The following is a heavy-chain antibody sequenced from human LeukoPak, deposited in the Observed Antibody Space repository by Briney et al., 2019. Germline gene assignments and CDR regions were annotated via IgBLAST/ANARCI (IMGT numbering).Heavy chain of an antibody. D-gene: IGHD6-25*01. Sequence: GRSLRLSCAASGFTFSSYGMHWVRQAPGKGLEWVAVIWYDGSNKYYADSVKGRFTISRDNSKNTLYLQMNSLRAEDTAVYYCAEDAAYLNYYYYMDVWGKGTTVTVSS. CDR2: IWYDGSNK. J-gene: IGHJ6*03. CDR1: GFTFSSYG. V-gene: IGHV3-33*06. CDR3: AEDAAYLNYYYYMDV.